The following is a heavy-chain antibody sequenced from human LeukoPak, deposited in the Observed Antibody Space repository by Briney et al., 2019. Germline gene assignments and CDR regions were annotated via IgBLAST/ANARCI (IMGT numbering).Heavy chain of an antibody. CDR2: TYYRSKWYN. V-gene: IGHV6-1*01. Sequence: SQTLSLTCAISGDSVSSNSAAWNWIRQSPSRGLEWLGRTYYRSKWYNDYAVSVKSRITINPDTSKNQFSLRLNSVTPEDTAVYYCARDPWITATTLKYGMDVWGQGTTVTVSS. CDR3: ARDPWITATTLKYGMDV. D-gene: IGHD1-7*01. CDR1: GDSVSSNSAA. J-gene: IGHJ6*02.